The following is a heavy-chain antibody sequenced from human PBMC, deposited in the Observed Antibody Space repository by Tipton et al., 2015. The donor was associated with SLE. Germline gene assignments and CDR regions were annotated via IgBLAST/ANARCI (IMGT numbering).Heavy chain of an antibody. CDR3: ARCSYENGGRDAFDV. CDR2: IHDSGNT. J-gene: IGHJ3*01. D-gene: IGHD3-16*01. Sequence: LRLSCSVSGGSMRRNYWAWIRQTPGKGLEWMGHIHDSGNTNYNPSLKSRVTISVDTSKNEVSLTLNSVTAADTAVYYCARCSYENGGRDAFDVWGQGTLVTVSS. V-gene: IGHV4-59*08. CDR1: GGSMRRNY.